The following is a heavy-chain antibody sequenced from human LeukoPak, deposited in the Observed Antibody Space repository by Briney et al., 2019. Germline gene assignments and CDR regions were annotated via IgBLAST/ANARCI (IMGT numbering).Heavy chain of an antibody. J-gene: IGHJ6*02. V-gene: IGHV1-69*01. Sequence: ASVKVSCKASGGTFSSYAISWVRQAPGQGLEWMGGIIPIFGTANYAQKFQGRVTITADESTSTAYMELSSLRSEDTAVYYCAGEDYGGNSGPYYYGMDVWGQGTTVTVSS. D-gene: IGHD4-23*01. CDR2: IIPIFGTA. CDR1: GGTFSSYA. CDR3: AGEDYGGNSGPYYYGMDV.